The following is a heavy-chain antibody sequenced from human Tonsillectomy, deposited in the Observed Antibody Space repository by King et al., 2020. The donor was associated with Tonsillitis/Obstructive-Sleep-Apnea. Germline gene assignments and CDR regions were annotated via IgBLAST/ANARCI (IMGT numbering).Heavy chain of an antibody. CDR3: ARAPIAPYYDFWSGYSNWFDP. D-gene: IGHD3-3*01. CDR1: GGSISSYY. CDR2: IYYSGST. J-gene: IGHJ5*02. Sequence: VQLQESGPGLVKPSETLSLTCTVSGGSISSYYWSWIRQPPGKGLEWIGYIYYSGSTNYNPSLKSRVTISVDTSKNQFSLKLSSLTAADTAVYYCARAPIAPYYDFWSGYSNWFDPWGQGTLVTVSS. V-gene: IGHV4-59*01.